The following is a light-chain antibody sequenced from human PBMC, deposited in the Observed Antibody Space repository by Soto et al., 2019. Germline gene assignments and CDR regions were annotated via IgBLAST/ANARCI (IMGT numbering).Light chain of an antibody. CDR3: HQYNSYSGLT. V-gene: IGKV3-15*01. CDR1: QSVSSN. CDR2: GAS. J-gene: IGKJ4*01. Sequence: ERVMTQSPATLSVSPGERATLSCRASQSVSSNLAWYQQKPGQAPRLLIYGASTRATGIPARFSGSGSGTEFTLTISSLQPDDFATYYCHQYNSYSGLTFGGGTKVDIK.